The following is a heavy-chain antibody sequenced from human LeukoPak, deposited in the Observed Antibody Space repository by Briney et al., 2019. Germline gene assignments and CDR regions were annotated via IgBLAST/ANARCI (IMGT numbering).Heavy chain of an antibody. J-gene: IGHJ6*03. CDR2: IRYDGSNK. CDR3: ATRGAARPWEEQQPEEDYYYYMDV. CDR1: GFTFSSYG. D-gene: IGHD6-13*01. Sequence: PGGSLRLSCAASGFTFSSYGMHWVRQAPGKGLELVAFIRYDGSNKYYADSVKGRFTISRDNSKNTLYLQMNSLRAEDTAVYYCATRGAARPWEEQQPEEDYYYYMDVWGKGTTVTVSS. V-gene: IGHV3-30*02.